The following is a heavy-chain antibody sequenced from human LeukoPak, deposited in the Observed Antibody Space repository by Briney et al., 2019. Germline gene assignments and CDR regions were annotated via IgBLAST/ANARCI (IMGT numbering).Heavy chain of an antibody. CDR2: IYYSGTT. V-gene: IGHV4-59*08. D-gene: IGHD5-18*01. Sequence: LETLSLTCTVSGGSISSYYWSWIRQPPGKGLEWIGSIYYSGTTYYNPSLQSRVTISVDTSKNQFSLKLSSVTAADTAVYYCARLRRGYSYGYVDYWGQGTLVTVSS. J-gene: IGHJ4*02. CDR3: ARLRRGYSYGYVDY. CDR1: GGSISSYY.